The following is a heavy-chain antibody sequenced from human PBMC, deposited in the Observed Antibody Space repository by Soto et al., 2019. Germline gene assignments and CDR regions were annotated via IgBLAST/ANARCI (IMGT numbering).Heavy chain of an antibody. CDR2: INHSGST. CDR3: ARIWERHYYYGMDV. CDR1: GDSISGYY. D-gene: IGHD1-26*01. V-gene: IGHV4-34*01. J-gene: IGHJ6*02. Sequence: SETLPLTCTVAGDSISGYYWRWIRQPPGKGLEWIGEINHSGSTNYNPSLKSRVTMAVDTSKNQVALTMTNMDPLDTATYYCARIWERHYYYGMDVWGQGTTVTVSS.